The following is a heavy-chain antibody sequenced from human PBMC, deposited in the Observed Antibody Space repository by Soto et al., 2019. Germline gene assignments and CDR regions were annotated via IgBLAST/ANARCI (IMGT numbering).Heavy chain of an antibody. Sequence: SGPTLVNPTQTLTLTCTFSGFSLSTSGVGVGWIRQPPGKALEWLALIYWNDDKRYSPSLKSRLTITKDTSKNQVVLTMTNMDPVDTATYYCVEWRGSSWLNRGYSWYYWGQGTLVTVSS. CDR3: VEWRGSSWLNRGYSWYY. V-gene: IGHV2-5*01. CDR1: GFSLSTSGVG. J-gene: IGHJ4*02. D-gene: IGHD5-18*01. CDR2: IYWNDDK.